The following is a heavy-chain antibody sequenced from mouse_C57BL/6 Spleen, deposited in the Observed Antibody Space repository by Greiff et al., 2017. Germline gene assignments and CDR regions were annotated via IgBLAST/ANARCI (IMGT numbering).Heavy chain of an antibody. Sequence: VQLQQPGAVLVMPGASVKLSCKASGYTFTSYWMHWVKQRPGQGLEWIGEIDPSDSYTNYNQKFKGKSTLTVDKSSSTAYMQLSSLTSEDSAVYYCARRNYGSSYFDYWGQGTTLTVSS. D-gene: IGHD1-1*01. CDR3: ARRNYGSSYFDY. CDR1: GYTFTSYW. V-gene: IGHV1-69*01. CDR2: IDPSDSYT. J-gene: IGHJ2*01.